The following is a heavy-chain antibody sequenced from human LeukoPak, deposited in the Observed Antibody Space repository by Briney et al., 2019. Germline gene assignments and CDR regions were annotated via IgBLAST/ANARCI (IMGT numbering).Heavy chain of an antibody. V-gene: IGHV1-8*02. D-gene: IGHD3-10*01. J-gene: IGHJ6*02. Sequence: ASVKVSCKASGYTFTSYDINWVRQATGQGLEWMGWMNPNSGNTGYAQKFQGRVTMTRNTSISTAYMELSSLRSEDTAVYYCARDQGSGSYYNSYGMDVWGQGTTVTVSS. CDR1: GYTFTSYD. CDR2: MNPNSGNT. CDR3: ARDQGSGSYYNSYGMDV.